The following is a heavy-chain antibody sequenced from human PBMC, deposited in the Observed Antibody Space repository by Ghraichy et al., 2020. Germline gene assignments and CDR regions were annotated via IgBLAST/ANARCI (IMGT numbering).Heavy chain of an antibody. CDR1: GFTVNSNY. D-gene: IGHD3-10*02. J-gene: IGHJ4*02. V-gene: IGHV3-53*01. Sequence: GESLNISCAASGFTVNSNYMSWVRQAPGKGLEWVSVIYSGGSTYYADSVKGRFTISRDNSKNTLYLQMNSLRAEDTAVYYCASLSGGSSDYWGQGTLVTVSS. CDR2: IYSGGST. CDR3: ASLSGGSSDY.